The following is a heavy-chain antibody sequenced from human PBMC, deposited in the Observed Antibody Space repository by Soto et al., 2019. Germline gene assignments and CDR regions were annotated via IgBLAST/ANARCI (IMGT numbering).Heavy chain of an antibody. V-gene: IGHV4-34*01. Sequence: QVQLQQWGAGLLKPSETLSLTCAVYGGSFSGYYWSWIRQPPGKGLEWIGEINHSGSTNYNPSLKSRGTISVDTSKNQFSLRLSSVTAADTAVYYCASNSSGSPSWFDPWGQGTLVTVSS. D-gene: IGHD3-10*01. CDR1: GGSFSGYY. J-gene: IGHJ5*02. CDR2: INHSGST. CDR3: ASNSSGSPSWFDP.